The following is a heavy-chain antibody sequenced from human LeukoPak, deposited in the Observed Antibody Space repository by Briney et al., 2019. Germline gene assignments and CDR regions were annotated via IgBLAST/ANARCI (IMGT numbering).Heavy chain of an antibody. D-gene: IGHD1-7*01. Sequence: PSETLSLTCTVSGGSISSGDYYWSWIRQPQGKGLEWIGYIYYSGSTYYNPSLKSRVTISVDTSKNQFSLKLSSVTAADTAVYYCARGARYDWNYGTMGSVDYWGQGTLVTVSS. V-gene: IGHV4-30-4*02. CDR2: IYYSGST. J-gene: IGHJ4*02. CDR3: ARGARYDWNYGTMGSVDY. CDR1: GGSISSGDYY.